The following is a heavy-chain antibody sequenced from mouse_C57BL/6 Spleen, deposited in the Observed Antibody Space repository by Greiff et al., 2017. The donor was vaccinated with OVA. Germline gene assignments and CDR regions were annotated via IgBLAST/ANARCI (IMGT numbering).Heavy chain of an antibody. CDR1: GFTFSSYG. V-gene: IGHV5-6*02. CDR2: ISSGGSYT. J-gene: IGHJ2*01. Sequence: DVMLVESGGDLVKPGGSLKLSCAASGFTFSSYGMSWVRQTPDKRLEWVATISSGGSYTYYPDSVKGRFTISRDNAKNTLYLQMSSLKSEDTAMYYCAREDHYGSSFDYWGQGTTLTVSS. CDR3: AREDHYGSSFDY. D-gene: IGHD1-1*01.